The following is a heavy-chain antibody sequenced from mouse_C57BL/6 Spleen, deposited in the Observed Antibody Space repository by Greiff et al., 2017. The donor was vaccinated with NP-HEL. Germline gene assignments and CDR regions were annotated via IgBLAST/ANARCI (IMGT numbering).Heavy chain of an antibody. V-gene: IGHV1-64*01. D-gene: IGHD1-1*01. CDR3: ARRYYGSSWYFDV. J-gene: IGHJ1*03. CDR1: GYTFTSYW. CDR2: IHPNSGST. Sequence: QVQLQQPGAELVKPGASVKLSCKASGYTFTSYWMHWVKQRPGQGLEWIGMIHPNSGSTNYNEKFKSKATLTVDKSSSTAYMQLSSLTSEDSAVYYCARRYYGSSWYFDVWGTGTTVTVSS.